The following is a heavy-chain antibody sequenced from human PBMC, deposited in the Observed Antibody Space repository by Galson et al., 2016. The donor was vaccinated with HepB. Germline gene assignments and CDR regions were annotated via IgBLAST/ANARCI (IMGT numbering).Heavy chain of an antibody. D-gene: IGHD3-3*01. V-gene: IGHV3-13*01. CDR3: ARDLPDFLSGYYGTFDY. Sequence: SLRLSCAASGFSFSLYDMHWDRQVTGKGLEWVSAIGTAPGDTNYLDSVKGRFTISRENADNSLYLQMNSLRPGDTAVYYCARDLPDFLSGYYGTFDYWGQGSLVIVSS. CDR2: IGTAPGDT. CDR1: GFSFSLYD. J-gene: IGHJ4*02.